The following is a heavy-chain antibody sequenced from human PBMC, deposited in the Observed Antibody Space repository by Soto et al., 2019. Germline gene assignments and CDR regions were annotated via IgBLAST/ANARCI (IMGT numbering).Heavy chain of an antibody. V-gene: IGHV3-74*01. CDR2: INSDGTTT. Sequence: EVHLVESGGGLVQTGGSLRLSCAASGFTFSSYWMHWVRQAPGKGLVWVSRINSDGTTTNFAGSVKGRFTISRDNAQNTLFLQMNGLRAEDTAVYYCARGLYHKYGQDYWGRGTLVTVSS. D-gene: IGHD2-2*01. CDR3: ARGLYHKYGQDY. J-gene: IGHJ4*02. CDR1: GFTFSSYW.